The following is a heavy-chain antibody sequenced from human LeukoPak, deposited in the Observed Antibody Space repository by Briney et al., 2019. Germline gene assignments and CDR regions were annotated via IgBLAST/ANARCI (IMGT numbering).Heavy chain of an antibody. D-gene: IGHD3-10*01. Sequence: PSETLSLTCSVSGGSISSGGYYWNWIRQQPGKGLEWIGYIDYRGSAYYNPSLKSRVIMSVDTSKNQFSLRVPSATAADTALYSVSRAPCLRGVLANWFDPWGRGTLVTVSS. V-gene: IGHV4-31*02. CDR2: IDYRGSA. J-gene: IGHJ5*02. CDR3: SRAPCLRGVLANWFDP. CDR1: GGSISSGGYY.